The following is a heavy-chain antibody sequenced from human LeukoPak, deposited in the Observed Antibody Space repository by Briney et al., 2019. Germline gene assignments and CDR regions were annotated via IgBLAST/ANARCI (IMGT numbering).Heavy chain of an antibody. CDR2: IYYSGST. V-gene: IGHV4-59*01. CDR1: GGSISSYY. CDR3: ARERIAVAVPFNNWFDP. J-gene: IGHJ5*02. Sequence: SETLSLTCTVSGGSISSYYWSWIRQPPGKGLEWIGYIYYSGSTNYNPSLKSRVTISVDTSKNQFSLKLSSVTAADTAVYYCARERIAVAVPFNNWFDPWGQGTLVTVSS. D-gene: IGHD6-19*01.